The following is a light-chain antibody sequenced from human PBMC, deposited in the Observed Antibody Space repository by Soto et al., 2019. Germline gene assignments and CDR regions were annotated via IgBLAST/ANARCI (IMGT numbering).Light chain of an antibody. CDR2: DVS. J-gene: IGLJ1*01. CDR1: SSDVGGFDH. Sequence: QSALTQPASVSGSPGPSITISCTGASSDVGGFDHVSWYQQHPGKVPRLLIYDVSSRPSGVSDRFSGSKSGNTASLTISGLQAEDEADYYCNSFTTTNTYVFGTGTKLTVL. V-gene: IGLV2-14*03. CDR3: NSFTTTNTYV.